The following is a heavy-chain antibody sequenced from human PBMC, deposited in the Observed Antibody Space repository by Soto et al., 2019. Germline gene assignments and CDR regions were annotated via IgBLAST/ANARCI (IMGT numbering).Heavy chain of an antibody. Sequence: QVQLVQSGAEVKKPGASVKVSCKASGYTFTSYAMHWVRQAPGQRLEWMGWINAGNGNTKYSQKFQGRVTITRDTSASTAYMELSSLRSEDTAVYYCARDFGEMATRFGDSWGQGTLVTVSS. CDR3: ARDFGEMATRFGDS. J-gene: IGHJ4*02. CDR1: GYTFTSYA. CDR2: INAGNGNT. V-gene: IGHV1-3*01. D-gene: IGHD3-10*01.